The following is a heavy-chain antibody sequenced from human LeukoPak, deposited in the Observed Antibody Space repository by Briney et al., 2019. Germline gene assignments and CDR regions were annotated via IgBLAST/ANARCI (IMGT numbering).Heavy chain of an antibody. V-gene: IGHV4-39*01. CDR3: ASHDYVWGSYRPSH. CDR1: GGSISSSSYY. Sequence: SETLSLTCTVGGGSISSSSYYWGWIRHPPGKGLEWIGNIYYGGIAYYNPSLKSRVTISVDTSKNQSSLKLSSVTAADTAVYYCASHDYVWGSYRPSHWGQGTLVTVSS. CDR2: IYYGGIA. D-gene: IGHD3-16*02. J-gene: IGHJ4*02.